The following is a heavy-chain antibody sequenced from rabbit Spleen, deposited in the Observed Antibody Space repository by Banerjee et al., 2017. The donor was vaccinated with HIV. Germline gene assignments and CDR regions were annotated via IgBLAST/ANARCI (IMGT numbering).Heavy chain of an antibody. Sequence: QSLEESGGDLVKPGASLTLTCTASGFSFNSHYMSWVRQAPGKGLEWIACIWIGSSGASGSAYYASWAKGRFTISSTSSTTVTLQMTSLTAADTATYFCASDTNDGTGYGDLYLWVPGTLVPVS. CDR2: IWIGSSGASGSA. CDR3: ASDTNDGTGYGDLYL. J-gene: IGHJ4*01. D-gene: IGHD8-1*01. CDR1: GFSFNSHY. V-gene: IGHV1S40*01.